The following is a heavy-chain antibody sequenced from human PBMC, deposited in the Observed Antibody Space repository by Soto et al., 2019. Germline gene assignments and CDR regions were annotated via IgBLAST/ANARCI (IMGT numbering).Heavy chain of an antibody. CDR2: IYPGDSDT. CDR3: ARERRAMDV. Sequence: GEPLKSSCKGSGYSFTSYWIGWVRQMPGKVLVWMGIIYPGDSDTRYIPAFQGQVSITADKSISTAYLQRSSLKASDTAMYYCARERRAMDVWGKGTTVTVSS. CDR1: GYSFTSYW. V-gene: IGHV5-51*01. J-gene: IGHJ6*04.